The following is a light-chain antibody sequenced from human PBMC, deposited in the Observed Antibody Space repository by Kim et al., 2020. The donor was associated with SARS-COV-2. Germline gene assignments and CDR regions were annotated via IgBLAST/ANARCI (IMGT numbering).Light chain of an antibody. CDR3: QAGDSSTVV. V-gene: IGLV3-1*01. CDR1: KLGDKY. Sequence: VSVSTGQTARINCSGDKLGDKYACWYQQRPGQYPVLVIYQDSKRPSGIPERFSGSNSGNTATLTISGTQAMDEADYYCQAGDSSTVVFGGGTKLTVL. J-gene: IGLJ2*01. CDR2: QDS.